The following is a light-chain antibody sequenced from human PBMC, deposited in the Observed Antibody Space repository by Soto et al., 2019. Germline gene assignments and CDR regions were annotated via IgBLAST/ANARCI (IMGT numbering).Light chain of an antibody. Sequence: QSALTQPASVSGSPGQSITISCTGTSSDVGSYNLVSWYQQYPGKAPKLMIYEVTKRPSGVSNRFSGSKSGNTASLTISGLQAEDEANYYCCSYAGRDTYAVFGGGTKVTVL. CDR1: SSDVGSYNL. CDR3: CSYAGRDTYAV. J-gene: IGLJ2*01. V-gene: IGLV2-23*02. CDR2: EVT.